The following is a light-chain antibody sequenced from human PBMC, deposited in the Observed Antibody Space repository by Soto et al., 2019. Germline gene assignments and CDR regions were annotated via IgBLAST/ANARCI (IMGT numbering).Light chain of an antibody. CDR2: GAS. CDR3: QQYATSPRT. Sequence: EILLTQSPCTLSLSPGERATLSCRASQSISATHLVWYQQKPGQPPRVLLHGASSRAIGIGDRFSGSGSGTDFTLTIIRVEPDDFAVYYCQQYATSPRTFGQGTRLEIK. CDR1: QSISATH. J-gene: IGKJ5*01. V-gene: IGKV3-20*01.